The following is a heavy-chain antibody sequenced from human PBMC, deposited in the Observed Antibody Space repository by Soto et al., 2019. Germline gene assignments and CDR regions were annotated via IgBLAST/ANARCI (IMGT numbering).Heavy chain of an antibody. V-gene: IGHV1-69*01. CDR3: ARGLFGQQWLVGFDT. D-gene: IGHD6-19*01. CDR2: TIPMFATP. J-gene: IGHJ4*02. CDR1: GASLRNVS. Sequence: QMHLVQSGAEVKKPGSSVKVSSKASGASLRNVSFAWVRKAPVQGLGWMGGTIPMFATPQYAQKLQGRVTITADESTSTVYMDLTSLTSDDTAVYYCARGLFGQQWLVGFDTWGQGTLVTVSS.